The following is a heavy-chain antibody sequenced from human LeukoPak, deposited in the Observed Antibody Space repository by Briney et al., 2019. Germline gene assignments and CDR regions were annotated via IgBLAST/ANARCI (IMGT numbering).Heavy chain of an antibody. D-gene: IGHD6-13*01. CDR1: GGSFSGHY. CDR3: ARGRYVTTRGGAAAGFLDY. CDR2: INHGGST. J-gene: IGHJ4*02. V-gene: IGHV4-34*01. Sequence: SETLSLTCAVSGGSFSGHYWNWIRQPPGKGLEWIGEINHGGSTNYNPSLKSRVTISVDTSQRQFSLRLSSVTAADTAVYYCARGRYVTTRGGAAAGFLDYWGQGTLVTVST.